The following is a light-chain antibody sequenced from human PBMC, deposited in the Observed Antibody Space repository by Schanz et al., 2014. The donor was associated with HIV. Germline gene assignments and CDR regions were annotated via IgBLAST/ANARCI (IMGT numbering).Light chain of an antibody. V-gene: IGLV1-40*01. J-gene: IGLJ2*01. CDR2: ANT. CDR1: RSNIGTGFD. Sequence: QSVLTQPPSVSGAPGQRVTISCTGTRSNIGTGFDVHWYQLLPGTAPKVLIFANTHRPSGVPDRFSGSKSGTSASLAITGLQAEDEADYYCQSYDSSLSGSVFGGGTKVTVL. CDR3: QSYDSSLSGSV.